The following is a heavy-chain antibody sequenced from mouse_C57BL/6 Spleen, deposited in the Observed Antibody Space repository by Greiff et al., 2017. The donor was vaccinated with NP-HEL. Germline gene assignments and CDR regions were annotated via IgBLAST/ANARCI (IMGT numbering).Heavy chain of an antibody. CDR1: GYTFTSYW. V-gene: IGHV1-64*01. D-gene: IGHD2-3*01. Sequence: QVQLQQPGAELVKPGASVKLSCKASGYTFTSYWMHWVKQRPGQGLEWIGMIHPNSGSTNYNEKFKRKATLTVDKSSSTAYMQLSSLTSEDSAVYYCASGDGSFAYWGQGTLVTVSA. CDR3: ASGDGSFAY. J-gene: IGHJ3*01. CDR2: IHPNSGST.